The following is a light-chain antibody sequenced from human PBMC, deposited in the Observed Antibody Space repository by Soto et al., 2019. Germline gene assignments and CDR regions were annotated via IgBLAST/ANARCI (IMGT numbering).Light chain of an antibody. V-gene: IGKV3-15*01. Sequence: EMVMTQSPATLSVSPGERATLSCRASQSVSSNLAWYQQKPGQVPRLLMYGASTRATGIPARFSGSGSGTEFTLTISSLQSEDFAVYHCQQYNKWPLAFGQGTKVEIK. CDR3: QQYNKWPLA. CDR2: GAS. CDR1: QSVSSN. J-gene: IGKJ1*01.